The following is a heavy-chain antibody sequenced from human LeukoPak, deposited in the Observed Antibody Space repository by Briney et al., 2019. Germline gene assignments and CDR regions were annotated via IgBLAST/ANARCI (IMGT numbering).Heavy chain of an antibody. J-gene: IGHJ6*03. V-gene: IGHV4-38-2*02. CDR1: GYSISSGYY. D-gene: IGHD3-10*01. CDR2: IYHSGST. Sequence: PSETLSLTCTVSGYSISSGYYWGWIRQPPGKGLEWIGSIYHSGSTYYNPSLKSRVTISVDTSKNQFSLKLSSVTAADTAVYYCAREGYYGSGSYYYYMDVWGKGTTVTVSS. CDR3: AREGYYGSGSYYYYMDV.